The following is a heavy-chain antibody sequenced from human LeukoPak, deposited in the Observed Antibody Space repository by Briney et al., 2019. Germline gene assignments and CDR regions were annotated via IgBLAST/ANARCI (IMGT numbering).Heavy chain of an antibody. CDR1: GGSISSSSYY. D-gene: IGHD5-24*01. Sequence: PSETLSLTCTVSGGSISSSSYYWGWIRQPPGKGLEWIGSIYYSGSTYYNPSLKSRVTISVDTSKNQFSLKLSSVTAADTAVYYCARQLEMATRGPIDYWGQGTLVTVSS. J-gene: IGHJ4*02. CDR2: IYYSGST. V-gene: IGHV4-39*01. CDR3: ARQLEMATRGPIDY.